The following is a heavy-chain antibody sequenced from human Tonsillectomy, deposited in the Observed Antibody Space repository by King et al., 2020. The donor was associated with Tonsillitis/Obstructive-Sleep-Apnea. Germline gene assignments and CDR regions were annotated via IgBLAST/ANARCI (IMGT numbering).Heavy chain of an antibody. CDR1: GGTFSSYA. D-gene: IGHD2-2*01. J-gene: IGHJ6*03. V-gene: IGHV1-69*04. CDR2: NIPILGIA. CDR3: ARGVANQLPHLDYYYCMDV. Sequence: QLVQSGAEVKKPGSSVKVSCKASGGTFSSYAMNWVRQASGQGLEWMGRNIPILGIANYAQKFQGRVTITADKSTSTAYMELSSLRSEDTAVYYCARGVANQLPHLDYYYCMDVWGKGTTVTVSS.